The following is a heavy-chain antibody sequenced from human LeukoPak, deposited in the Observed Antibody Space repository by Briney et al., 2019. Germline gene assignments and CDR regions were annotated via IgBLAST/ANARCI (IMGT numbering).Heavy chain of an antibody. J-gene: IGHJ4*02. CDR2: INTNTGNP. D-gene: IGHD6-19*01. CDR1: GYTFTSYA. Sequence: ASVKVSCKPSGYTFTSYAMNWVRQAPGQGLEWMGWINTNTGNPTYAQGFTGRFVFSLDTSVSTAYLQISSLKAEDTAVYYCARSIAVAGAPYYFDYWGQGTLVTVSS. V-gene: IGHV7-4-1*02. CDR3: ARSIAVAGAPYYFDY.